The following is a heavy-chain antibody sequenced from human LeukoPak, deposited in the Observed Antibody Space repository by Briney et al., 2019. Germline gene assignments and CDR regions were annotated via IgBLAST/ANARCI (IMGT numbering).Heavy chain of an antibody. J-gene: IGHJ4*02. CDR1: GYTFTSYG. V-gene: IGHV1-18*01. Sequence: ASVKVSCKASGYTFTSYGISWVRQAPGQGLEGMGWISAYNGNTNYAQKLQGRVTMTTDTSTSTAYMELRSLRSDDTAVYYCARRIAAAGTFDYWGQGTLVTVSS. CDR2: ISAYNGNT. CDR3: ARRIAAAGTFDY. D-gene: IGHD6-13*01.